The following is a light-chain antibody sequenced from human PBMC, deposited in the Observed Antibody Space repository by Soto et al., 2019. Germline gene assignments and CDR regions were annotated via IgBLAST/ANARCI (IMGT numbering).Light chain of an antibody. CDR3: QQYYDYPPLI. V-gene: IGKV3-15*01. CDR1: RNINRK. J-gene: IGKJ4*01. CDR2: GAS. Sequence: EIVMTQSPATLSVSPGERATLSCRASRNINRKLAWYQQKPGQAPRLLISGASTRASGIPARFSGSASGKEVTHTIGSMLSEDFAVYYCQQYYDYPPLIFGGGTKVEIK.